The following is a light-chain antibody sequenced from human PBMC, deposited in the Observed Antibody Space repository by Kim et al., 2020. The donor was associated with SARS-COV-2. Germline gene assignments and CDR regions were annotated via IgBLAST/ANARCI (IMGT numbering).Light chain of an antibody. Sequence: ASVGDRVTITCRASQTITNYLNWYQQKPGKAPKILIYAASSLQSGVPSRFSGSGSGTDFSLTISSLQPEDFATYYCQQSYSTPQYTFGQGTKLEIK. CDR2: AAS. CDR3: QQSYSTPQYT. CDR1: QTITNY. V-gene: IGKV1-39*01. J-gene: IGKJ2*01.